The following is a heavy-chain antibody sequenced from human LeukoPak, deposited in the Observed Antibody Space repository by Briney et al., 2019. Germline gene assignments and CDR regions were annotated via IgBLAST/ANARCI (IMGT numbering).Heavy chain of an antibody. V-gene: IGHV4-39*01. CDR2: IHNSEST. CDR3: ARQVTFGYAYAYYFDY. CDR1: GGFISTSYYY. J-gene: IGHJ4*02. D-gene: IGHD5-18*01. Sequence: KPSETLSLTCTVSGGFISTSYYYWGWIRQPPGKGLEWIGNIHNSESTYYNPSLKSRVTISVDTSKNQFSLKLSSVTAADTAVYYCARQVTFGYAYAYYFDYWGQGSLVTVSS.